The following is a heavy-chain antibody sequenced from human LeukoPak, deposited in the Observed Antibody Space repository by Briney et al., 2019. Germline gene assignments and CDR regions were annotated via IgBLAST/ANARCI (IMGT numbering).Heavy chain of an antibody. V-gene: IGHV1-46*01. J-gene: IGHJ4*02. CDR3: ASILEPTNKRGGVNDY. D-gene: IGHD1-1*01. CDR2: IYPRDGST. CDR1: GYTFTSYG. Sequence: GASVKVSCKASGYTFTSYGISWVRQAPGQGLEWMGMIYPRDGSTSYAQKFQGRVTVTRDTSTSTVHMELSRLRSDDTAVYYCASILEPTNKRGGVNDYWGQGTLVTVSS.